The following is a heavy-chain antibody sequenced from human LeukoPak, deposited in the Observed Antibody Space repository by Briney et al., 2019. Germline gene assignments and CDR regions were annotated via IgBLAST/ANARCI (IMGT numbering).Heavy chain of an antibody. Sequence: PGGSLRLSCAASGFTFSSYAMSWVRQAPGKGLVWVSRINSDGSSTTYADSVKGRFTISRDNAKNTLSLQVNSLRAEDTAVYYCARVRGSYSRAVDYWGQGTLVTVSS. D-gene: IGHD1-26*01. CDR3: ARVRGSYSRAVDY. CDR1: GFTFSSYA. V-gene: IGHV3-74*01. CDR2: INSDGSST. J-gene: IGHJ4*02.